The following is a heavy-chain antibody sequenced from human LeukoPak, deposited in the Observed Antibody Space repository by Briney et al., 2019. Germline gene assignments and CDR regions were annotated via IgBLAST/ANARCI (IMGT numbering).Heavy chain of an antibody. V-gene: IGHV4-39*07. CDR3: ARGAALVTHRYFDY. CDR2: IYYSGST. D-gene: IGHD5-18*01. J-gene: IGHJ4*02. CDR1: GGSISSSSYY. Sequence: SETLSLTRTVSGGSISSSSYYWGWIRQPPGKGLEWIGSIYYSGSTYYNPSLKSRVTISVDTSKNQFSLKLSSVTAADTAVYYCARGAALVTHRYFDYWGQGILVTVSS.